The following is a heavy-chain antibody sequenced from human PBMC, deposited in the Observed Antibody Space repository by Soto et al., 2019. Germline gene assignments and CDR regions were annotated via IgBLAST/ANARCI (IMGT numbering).Heavy chain of an antibody. Sequence: EVQLVESGGGLVQPGRSLRLSCAASGFTFDDYAMHWVRQAPGKGLEWVSGISWNSGSIGYADSVKGRFTISRDNAKNSLYLQMNRLRAEDTALYYCAKDMEESTGACDILGQGTMVTVSS. V-gene: IGHV3-9*01. D-gene: IGHD3-16*01. J-gene: IGHJ3*02. CDR1: GFTFDDYA. CDR2: ISWNSGSI. CDR3: AKDMEESTGACDI.